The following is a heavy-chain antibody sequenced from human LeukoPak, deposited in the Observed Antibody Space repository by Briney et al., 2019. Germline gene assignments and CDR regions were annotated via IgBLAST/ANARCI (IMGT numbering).Heavy chain of an antibody. V-gene: IGHV3-30-3*01. CDR1: GFTFSSYA. D-gene: IGHD2-2*01. CDR2: ISYDGSNK. Sequence: GGSLRLSCAASGFTFSSYAMHWVRQAPGKGLEWVAVISYDGSNKYYAVSVKGRFTISRDNSKNTLYLQMNSLRAEDTAVYYCARLGVHCSSTSCYWFDYWGQGTLVTVSS. J-gene: IGHJ4*02. CDR3: ARLGVHCSSTSCYWFDY.